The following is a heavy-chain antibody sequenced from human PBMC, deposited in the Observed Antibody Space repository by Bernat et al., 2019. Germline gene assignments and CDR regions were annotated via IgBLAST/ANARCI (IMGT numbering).Heavy chain of an antibody. CDR1: GFSVSTNH. CDR2: IYGGGRT. Sequence: EVQLVESGGGLVQPGGSLRLSCTASGFSVSTNHVSWVRQAPGKGLECVSAIYGGGRTDYADTVEDRFTISRDSSKNTVSLLINSLRAEDTAMYFCTGCGGKSVWGQGTLVTVSS. V-gene: IGHV3-66*01. J-gene: IGHJ4*02. CDR3: TGCGGKSV. D-gene: IGHD2-21*01.